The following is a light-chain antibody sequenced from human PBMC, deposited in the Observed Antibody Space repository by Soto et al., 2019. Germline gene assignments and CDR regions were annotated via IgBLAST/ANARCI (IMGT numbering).Light chain of an antibody. V-gene: IGKV1-39*01. Sequence: DIQMTQSPSSLSACLGDRVTVTCRASQSISTYLNWFQQRPGKASKLLIYGAYTLQDGVPSRFSGSGSETEFTLTISSLQPEDFATYYCQQSFGAPRTFGQGTRVDIK. CDR1: QSISTY. CDR3: QQSFGAPRT. CDR2: GAY. J-gene: IGKJ1*01.